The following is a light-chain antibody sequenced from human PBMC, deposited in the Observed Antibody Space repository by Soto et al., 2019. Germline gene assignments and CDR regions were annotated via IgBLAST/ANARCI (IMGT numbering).Light chain of an antibody. CDR2: EVS. CDR1: SSDVVGYNF. Sequence: QSALTQPPSASGSPGPSGTISCTGTSSDVVGYNFVSWYQQHPGKAPKLMIYEVSERPSGFPDRCSGSKSGNSAYLTVSGLQAEDEDEYYCSSYAGSNNVVFGGGTKLTVL. J-gene: IGLJ2*01. CDR3: SSYAGSNNVV. V-gene: IGLV2-8*01.